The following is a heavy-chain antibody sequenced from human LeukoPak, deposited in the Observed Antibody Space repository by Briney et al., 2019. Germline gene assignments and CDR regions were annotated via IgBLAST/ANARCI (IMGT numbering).Heavy chain of an antibody. Sequence: PGGSLRLSCAASGFTFSSYWMSWVRQAPGKGLEWVANIKQDGGEKYYVDSVKGRFTISRDNAKNSLYLQMNSLRAEDTAVYYCARDSHPIYYGSGSPKPDYWGQGTLVTVSS. J-gene: IGHJ4*02. CDR1: GFTFSSYW. V-gene: IGHV3-7*01. CDR2: IKQDGGEK. CDR3: ARDSHPIYYGSGSPKPDY. D-gene: IGHD3-10*01.